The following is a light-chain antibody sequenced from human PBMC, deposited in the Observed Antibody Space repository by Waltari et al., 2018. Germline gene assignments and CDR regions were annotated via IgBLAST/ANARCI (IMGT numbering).Light chain of an antibody. CDR2: RDT. J-gene: IGLJ2*01. Sequence: SYELTQPSSVSVSPGQTARITCSGDVLAKTYARWFQQKPGQAPVVLIYRDTQRPSGIPERFSGSSSGTTVNLTINGAQVDDEGDYYCYSATDNHLVFGGGTKLTVL. CDR1: VLAKTY. CDR3: YSATDNHLV. V-gene: IGLV3-27*01.